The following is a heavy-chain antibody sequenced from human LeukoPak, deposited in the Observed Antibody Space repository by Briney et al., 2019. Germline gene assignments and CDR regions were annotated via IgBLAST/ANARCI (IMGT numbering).Heavy chain of an antibody. CDR1: RYTFSSYK. D-gene: IGHD4-17*01. CDR3: AKQAGDYA. Sequence: GETLTLSCTVSRYTFSSYKMCWLRQMPGKGLEWMGIIYPGDSDTRYSPSFQGQVTISADKSISTAYLQWSSLKASDTAMYYCAKQAGDYAWGQGTLVTVSS. CDR2: IYPGDSDT. V-gene: IGHV5-51*01. J-gene: IGHJ5*02.